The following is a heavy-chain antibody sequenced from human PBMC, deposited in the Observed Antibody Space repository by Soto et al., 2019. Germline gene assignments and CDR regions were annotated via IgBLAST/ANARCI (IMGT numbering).Heavy chain of an antibody. CDR2: IYWDDDK. CDR3: AHRPLKSVAGPWGYNWFDP. V-gene: IGHV2-5*02. J-gene: IGHJ5*02. Sequence: SGPTLVNPTQTLTLTCTFSGFSLSTSGMGVGWIRQPPGKALEWLALIYWDDDKRYSPSLKSRLTITKDTSKNQVVLTMTNMDPVDTATYYCAHRPLKSVAGPWGYNWFDPWGQGTLVTVSS. CDR1: GFSLSTSGMG. D-gene: IGHD6-19*01.